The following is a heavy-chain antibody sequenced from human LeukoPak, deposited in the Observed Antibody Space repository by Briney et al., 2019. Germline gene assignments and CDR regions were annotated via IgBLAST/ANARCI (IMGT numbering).Heavy chain of an antibody. CDR2: IYYSGST. V-gene: IGHV4-59*01. CDR1: GGSISSYY. Sequence: SETLSLTCTASGGSISSYYWSWIRQPPGKRLEWIGYIYYSGSTNYNPSLKSRVTISVDTSKNQFSLKLSSVTAADTAVYYCARGIAARPGAFDIWGQGTMVTVSS. CDR3: ARGIAARPGAFDI. D-gene: IGHD6-6*01. J-gene: IGHJ3*02.